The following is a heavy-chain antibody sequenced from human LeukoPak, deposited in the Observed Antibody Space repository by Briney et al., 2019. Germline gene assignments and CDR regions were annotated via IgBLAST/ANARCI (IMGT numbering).Heavy chain of an antibody. CDR1: GFTFSSYE. V-gene: IGHV3-48*03. CDR3: ARAQELLWFGELRALDY. Sequence: GGSLRLSCAASGFTFSSYEMNWVRQAPGKGLEWVSYISSRGSTIYYADSVKGRLTISRDNAKNSLYLQMNSLRAEDTAVYYCARAQELLWFGELRALDYWGQGTLVTVSS. D-gene: IGHD3-10*01. J-gene: IGHJ4*02. CDR2: ISSRGSTI.